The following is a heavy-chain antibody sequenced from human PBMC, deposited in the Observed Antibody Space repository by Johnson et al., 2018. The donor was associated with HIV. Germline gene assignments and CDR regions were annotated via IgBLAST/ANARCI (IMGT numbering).Heavy chain of an antibody. V-gene: IGHV3-30-3*01. CDR1: GFSFNDYA. Sequence: QVQLVESGGGVVQPGRSLRLSCSASGFSFNDYAMHWVRQAPGKGLEWVAVISFDGGAIYYADSVEGRFTISRDNSKNSLFLQMNSLRAEDTAVYYCARVGANFDAFDIWGQGTMVTVSS. CDR2: ISFDGGAI. J-gene: IGHJ3*02. D-gene: IGHD4/OR15-4a*01. CDR3: ARVGANFDAFDI.